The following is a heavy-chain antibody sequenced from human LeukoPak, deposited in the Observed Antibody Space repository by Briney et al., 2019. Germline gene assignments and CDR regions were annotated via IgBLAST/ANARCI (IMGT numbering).Heavy chain of an antibody. CDR2: IYNTGST. J-gene: IGHJ4*02. CDR1: GFTVSTNY. V-gene: IGHV3-53*01. CDR3: ARVDGSSWYPDF. D-gene: IGHD6-13*01. Sequence: PGGSLRLSCAASGFTVSTNYMSWVRQAPGKGLEWVSVIYNTGSTYYADSVKGRFTISRDHSKNTLYLQMNSLRAEDTAVYYCARVDGSSWYPDFWGQGTLVTVSS.